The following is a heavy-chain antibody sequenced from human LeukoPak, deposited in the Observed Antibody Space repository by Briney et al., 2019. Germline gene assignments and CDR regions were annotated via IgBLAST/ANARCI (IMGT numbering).Heavy chain of an antibody. J-gene: IGHJ4*02. V-gene: IGHV4-59*01. CDR3: AGHGYCSSTSCLIDY. D-gene: IGHD2-2*01. CDR1: GGSISSYY. CDR2: IYYSGST. Sequence: SETLSLTCTVSGGSISSYYWSWIRQPPGKGLEWIGYIYYSGSTNYDPSLKSRVTISVDTSKNQFSLKLSSVTAADTAVYYCAGHGYCSSTSCLIDYWGQGTLVTVSS.